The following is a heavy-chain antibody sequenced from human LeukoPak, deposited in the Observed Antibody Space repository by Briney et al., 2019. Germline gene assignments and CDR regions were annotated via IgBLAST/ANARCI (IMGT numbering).Heavy chain of an antibody. V-gene: IGHV1-2*02. Sequence: ASVKVSCKASGYTFTAYQMHWVRQAPGRGLEWMGWISPKSGDSSYAQKFQGRVTMTRDTSISIAYMELSRLRSDDTAVYYCARDDRSYSTDFWGQGTLVTVSS. CDR3: ARDDRSYSTDF. J-gene: IGHJ4*02. CDR2: ISPKSGDS. D-gene: IGHD3-22*01. CDR1: GYTFTAYQ.